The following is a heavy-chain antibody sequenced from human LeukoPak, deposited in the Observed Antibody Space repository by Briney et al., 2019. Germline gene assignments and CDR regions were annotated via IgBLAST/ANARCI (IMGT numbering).Heavy chain of an antibody. CDR3: AKAIAVAGAYYYYYGMDV. CDR1: GFTFDDYT. V-gene: IGHV3-43*01. Sequence: GGSLRLSCAASGFTFDDYTMHWVRQAPGKGLEWVSLNSWDGGSTYYADSVKGRFTISRDNSKNSLYLQMNSLRTEDTALYYCAKAIAVAGAYYYYYGMDVWGQGTTVTVSS. J-gene: IGHJ6*02. D-gene: IGHD6-19*01. CDR2: NSWDGGST.